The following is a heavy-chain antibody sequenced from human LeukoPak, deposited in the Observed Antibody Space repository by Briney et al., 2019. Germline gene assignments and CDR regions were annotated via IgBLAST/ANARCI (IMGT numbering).Heavy chain of an antibody. D-gene: IGHD2-15*01. V-gene: IGHV1-69*06. CDR3: ARGPTWYYFDY. CDR1: GGTFISYA. Sequence: SVKVSCKASGGTFISYAIRWVRQAPGQGLEWMGGIIPIFGTANYEQKFQGSVTITADKSTSTAYMELSSLRSEDTAVYYCARGPTWYYFDYWGQGTLVTVSS. CDR2: IIPIFGTA. J-gene: IGHJ4*02.